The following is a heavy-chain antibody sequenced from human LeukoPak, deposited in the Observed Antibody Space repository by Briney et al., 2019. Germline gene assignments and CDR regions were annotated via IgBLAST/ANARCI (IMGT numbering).Heavy chain of an antibody. Sequence: GGLRLSCAASGFTFSDYYMSWIRQAPGKGLEWVSYISSSGSTIYYADSVKGRFTISRDNAKNSLYLQMNSLRAEDTAVYYCARVPGPDRECDYWGQGTLVTVSS. CDR1: GFTFSDYY. V-gene: IGHV3-11*04. CDR2: ISSSGSTI. CDR3: ARVPGPDRECDY. D-gene: IGHD1-1*01. J-gene: IGHJ4*02.